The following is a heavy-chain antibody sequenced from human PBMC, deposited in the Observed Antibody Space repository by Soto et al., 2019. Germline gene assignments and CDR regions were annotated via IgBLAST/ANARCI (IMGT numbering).Heavy chain of an antibody. D-gene: IGHD3-22*01. CDR1: GFTFDTYW. Sequence: LRLSCAASGFTFDTYWIHWVRQAPGKGLAWVSGINSDGRSTTYADSVKGRFTISRDNAKNTLYLQMNSLRAEDTAVYYCARAYYYDTSGFWGFDYWGQGTLVTVSS. V-gene: IGHV3-74*01. CDR2: INSDGRST. CDR3: ARAYYYDTSGFWGFDY. J-gene: IGHJ4*02.